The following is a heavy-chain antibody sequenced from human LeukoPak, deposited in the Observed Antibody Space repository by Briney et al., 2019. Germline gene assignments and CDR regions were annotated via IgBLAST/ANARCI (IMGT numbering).Heavy chain of an antibody. Sequence: GASVKVSCKASGYTFIDYYVHWVRQAPGQGLEWMGWINPNSGNTGYAQKFQGRVTMTRDTSISTAYMELSRLRSDDTAVYYCARDGITGTTAEIDYWGQGTLVTVSS. CDR3: ARDGITGTTAEIDY. D-gene: IGHD1-20*01. CDR1: GYTFIDYY. V-gene: IGHV1-2*02. CDR2: INPNSGNT. J-gene: IGHJ4*02.